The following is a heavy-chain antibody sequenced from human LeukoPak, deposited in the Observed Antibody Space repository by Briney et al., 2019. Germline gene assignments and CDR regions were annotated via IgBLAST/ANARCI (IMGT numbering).Heavy chain of an antibody. J-gene: IGHJ6*02. CDR3: AKDKDLWSGYYRGVPYFYGLDV. CDR2: ISYDGSNK. V-gene: IGHV3-30*18. CDR1: GFTFSSYG. Sequence: GRSLRLSCAASGFTFSSYGMHWVRQAPGKGLEWVAVISYDGSNKYYADSVKGRFTISRDNAKNTLYLQMNSLRAEHTAVYYCAKDKDLWSGYYRGVPYFYGLDVWGQGTTVTVSS. D-gene: IGHD3-3*01.